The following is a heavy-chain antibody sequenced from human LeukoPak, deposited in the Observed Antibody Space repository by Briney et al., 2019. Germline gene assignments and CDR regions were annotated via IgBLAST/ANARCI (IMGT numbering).Heavy chain of an antibody. CDR3: ARDYYDIWSGYYPGYYYMDV. Sequence: GGSLRLSCAASGFTFSSYEMNWVRQAPGKGLEWVSYISSSGSTIYYADSVKGRFTISRDNDKNSLYLQMNSLRAEDTAVYYCARDYYDIWSGYYPGYYYMDVWGKGTTVTVSS. CDR1: GFTFSSYE. J-gene: IGHJ6*03. D-gene: IGHD3-3*01. V-gene: IGHV3-48*03. CDR2: ISSSGSTI.